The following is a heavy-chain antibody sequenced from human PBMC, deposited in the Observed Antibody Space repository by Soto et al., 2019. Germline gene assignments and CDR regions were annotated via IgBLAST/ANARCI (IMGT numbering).Heavy chain of an antibody. D-gene: IGHD1-26*01. CDR3: VRHWLATREFDY. Sequence: LRLSCAASGFTFSSYSMNWVRQAPGKGLEWVSSLSSSSGHIYYADSVKGRFTISRDNAKNSLYLQMNSLRAEDTAVYYCVRHWLATREFDYWGQGTLVTVSS. CDR2: LSSSSGHI. J-gene: IGHJ4*02. V-gene: IGHV3-21*01. CDR1: GFTFSSYS.